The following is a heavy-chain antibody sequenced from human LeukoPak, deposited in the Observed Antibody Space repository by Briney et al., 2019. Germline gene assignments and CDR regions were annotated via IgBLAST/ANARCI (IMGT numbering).Heavy chain of an antibody. J-gene: IGHJ4*02. D-gene: IGHD1-14*01. V-gene: IGHV4-39*07. CDR2: IYYSGST. Sequence: KPSETLSLTCTVSGGSISSSSYYWGWIRQPPGKGLEWIGSIYYSGSTYYNPSLKSRVTISVDTSKNQFSLKLSSVTAADTAVYYCARTFGRTGDYWGQGTLVTVSS. CDR1: GGSISSSSYY. CDR3: ARTFGRTGDY.